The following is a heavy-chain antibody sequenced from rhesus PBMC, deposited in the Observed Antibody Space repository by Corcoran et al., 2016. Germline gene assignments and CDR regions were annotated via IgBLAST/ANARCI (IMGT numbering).Heavy chain of an antibody. CDR3: TRAAHYGLDS. D-gene: IGHD1-1*01. V-gene: IGHV1S9*01. CDR1: GYTFTSYY. Sequence: QVQLVQSGAEVKKPGASVKLSCKASGYTFTSYYVNWVRQAPGQVLEWMGGINPSKGDTGYAQKFQGRFTMTRDTSTSTVYMELNSLRSEDTAVYYCTRAAHYGLDSWGQGVVVTVSS. J-gene: IGHJ6*01. CDR2: INPSKGDT.